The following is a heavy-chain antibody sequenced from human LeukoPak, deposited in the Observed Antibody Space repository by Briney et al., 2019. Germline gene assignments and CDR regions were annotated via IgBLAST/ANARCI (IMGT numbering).Heavy chain of an antibody. CDR1: GGTFSSYA. D-gene: IGHD3-22*01. CDR2: IIPIFGTA. CDR3: ARTYYYYYDSSGTFDY. V-gene: IGHV1-69*13. J-gene: IGHJ4*02. Sequence: ASVKVSCKASGGTFSSYAISWVRQAPGQGLEWMGGIIPIFGTANYAQKFQGRVTITADESTSTAYMELSSPRSEDTAVYYCARTYYYYYDSSGTFDYWGQGTLVTVSS.